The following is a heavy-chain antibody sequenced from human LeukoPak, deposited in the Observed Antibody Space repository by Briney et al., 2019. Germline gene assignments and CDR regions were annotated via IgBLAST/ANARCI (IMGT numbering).Heavy chain of an antibody. CDR3: ARGPKGYCSSTSCYIIDY. CDR1: GFTFSIYS. CDR2: ISSSSSTI. V-gene: IGHV3-48*02. Sequence: TGGSLRLSCAASGFTFSIYSMNWVRQAPGKGLEWVSYISSSSSTIYYADSVKGRFTISRDNAKNSLYLQMNSLRDEDTAVYYCARGPKGYCSSTSCYIIDYWGQGTLVTVSS. J-gene: IGHJ4*02. D-gene: IGHD2-2*02.